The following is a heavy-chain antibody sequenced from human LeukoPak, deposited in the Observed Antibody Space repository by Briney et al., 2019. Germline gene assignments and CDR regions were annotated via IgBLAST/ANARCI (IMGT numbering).Heavy chain of an antibody. V-gene: IGHV1-69*04. J-gene: IGHJ5*02. CDR2: IIPILGIA. CDR3: ARAPGYSYGSETLYDT. Sequence: GASVKVSCKASGGTFSSYAISWVRQAPGQGLEWMGRIIPILGIANYAQKFQGRVTITADKSTSTAYMELSSLRSEDTAVYYCARAPGYSYGSETLYDTWGQGTLVTVSS. D-gene: IGHD5-18*01. CDR1: GGTFSSYA.